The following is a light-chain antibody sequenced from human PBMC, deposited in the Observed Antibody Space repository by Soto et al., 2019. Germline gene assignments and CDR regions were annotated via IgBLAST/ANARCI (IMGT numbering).Light chain of an antibody. CDR1: QSISSR. V-gene: IGKV1-5*01. CDR2: AAS. J-gene: IGKJ1*01. Sequence: DIQMTQSPSTLSASVGDRVTITCRASQSISSRLAWYQQKPGKAPKFRIYAASSLEGGVPSRFSGSRSGTEFTLTISSLQPDDLATYYCQHYNSYLWTFGQGTEVDIK. CDR3: QHYNSYLWT.